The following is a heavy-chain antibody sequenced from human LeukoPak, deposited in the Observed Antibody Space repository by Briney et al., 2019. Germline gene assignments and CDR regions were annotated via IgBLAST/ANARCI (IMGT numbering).Heavy chain of an antibody. V-gene: IGHV3-21*01. CDR2: ISSSSYI. CDR1: GFTFSSYS. Sequence: GGSLRLSCAASGFTFSSYSMNWVRQAPGKGLEWVSSISSSSYIYYADSVKGRFTISRDNAKNSLYLQMNSLRAEDTAVYYCARVTRGSYYLFDYWGQGTLVTVSS. CDR3: ARVTRGSYYLFDY. D-gene: IGHD1-26*01. J-gene: IGHJ4*02.